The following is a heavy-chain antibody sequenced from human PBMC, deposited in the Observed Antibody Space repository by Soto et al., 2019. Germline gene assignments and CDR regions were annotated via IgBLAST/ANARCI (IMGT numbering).Heavy chain of an antibody. D-gene: IGHD3-3*01. Sequence: PSETLSLTCTISGGSISLYYWSWIRQPPGKGLEWIGYIYYSGSTNYNPSLKSRVTISVDTSKNQFSLKLSSVTAADTAVYYCARDAFGVDNWFDPWGQGTLVTVSS. CDR2: IYYSGST. V-gene: IGHV4-59*01. CDR1: GGSISLYY. J-gene: IGHJ5*02. CDR3: ARDAFGVDNWFDP.